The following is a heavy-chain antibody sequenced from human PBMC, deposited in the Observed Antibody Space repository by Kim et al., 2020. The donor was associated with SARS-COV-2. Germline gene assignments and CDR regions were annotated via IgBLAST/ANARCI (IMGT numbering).Heavy chain of an antibody. D-gene: IGHD6-19*01. J-gene: IGHJ3*01. CDR1: GSSIGIHYY. Sequence: SETLSLTCTVSGSSIGIHYYWAWVRQPPGRGLEWIGSISHDGHIYFSPSLQSRLAMSVDASKRQFFVNLTSVTASDTALYFCARQVINGWFHVYVWG. CDR3: ARQVINGWFHVYV. CDR2: ISHDGHI. V-gene: IGHV4-38-2*02.